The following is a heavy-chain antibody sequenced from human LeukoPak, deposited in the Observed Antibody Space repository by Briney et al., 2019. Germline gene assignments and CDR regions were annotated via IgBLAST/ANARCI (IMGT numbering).Heavy chain of an antibody. D-gene: IGHD4-17*01. Sequence: ASVKVSCKASGYTFTSYYMHWVRQAPGQGLEWMGWINPNSGGTNSAQKFQGRVTMTRDTSISTAYMELSRLRSDDTAVYYCARESFTTVTSATDAFDIWGQGTMVTVPS. V-gene: IGHV1-2*02. CDR3: ARESFTTVTSATDAFDI. CDR2: INPNSGGT. J-gene: IGHJ3*02. CDR1: GYTFTSYY.